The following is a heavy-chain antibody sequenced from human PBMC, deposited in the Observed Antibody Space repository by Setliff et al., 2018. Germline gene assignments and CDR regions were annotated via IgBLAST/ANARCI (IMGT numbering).Heavy chain of an antibody. CDR2: IYYRGST. CDR1: GYSISSGYN. D-gene: IGHD5-12*01. Sequence: PSETLSLTCAVSGYSISSGYNWGWIRQPPGKGLEWIASIYYRGSTSYNSSLKSRVSISVDTSKNQFSLKLSSVTAADTAVYYCARLGYRGDLDYWGQGTLVTVSS. CDR3: ARLGYRGDLDY. V-gene: IGHV4-38-2*01. J-gene: IGHJ4*02.